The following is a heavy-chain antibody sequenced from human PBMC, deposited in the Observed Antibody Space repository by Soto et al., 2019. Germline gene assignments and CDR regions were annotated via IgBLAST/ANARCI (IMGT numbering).Heavy chain of an antibody. CDR3: AREGLITGTTYYYYGMDV. Sequence: TLSLTCAVSGGSISSGGYSWSWIRQPPGKGLEWIGYIYHSGSTNYNPSLKSRVTISVDTSKNQFSLKLSSVTAADTAVYYCAREGLITGTTYYYYGMDVWGQGTTVTVSS. CDR1: GGSISSGGYS. CDR2: IYHSGST. V-gene: IGHV4-30-2*01. J-gene: IGHJ6*02. D-gene: IGHD1-7*01.